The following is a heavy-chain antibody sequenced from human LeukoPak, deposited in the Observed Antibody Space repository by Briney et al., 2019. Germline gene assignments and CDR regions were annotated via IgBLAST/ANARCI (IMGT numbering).Heavy chain of an antibody. V-gene: IGHV3-73*01. CDR3: GAAAGNYYYYMDV. J-gene: IGHJ6*03. D-gene: IGHD6-13*01. CDR1: GLTFSDSA. CDR2: IRSKTNRYAT. Sequence: GGSLKLSCAASGLTFSDSAMHWVRQASGKGLVWVGRIRSKTNRYATAYAASVKGRFTISRDDSTNTAYLQMNSLKTEDTAVYYCGAAAGNYYYYMDVWGKGTTVTVSS.